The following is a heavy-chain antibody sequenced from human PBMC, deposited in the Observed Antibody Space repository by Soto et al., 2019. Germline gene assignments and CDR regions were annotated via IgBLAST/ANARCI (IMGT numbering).Heavy chain of an antibody. V-gene: IGHV4-39*02. D-gene: IGHD2-21*02. J-gene: IGHJ4*02. Sequence: SETLSLTCAVSGGSIDTYNLFWAWVRQPPGKGLEWIASIHHGGNAYYSPSLTTRVTISRDTSKNRVSLELSSVTAEGTAVYYCARVNVTLDYWGQGTLVTVSS. CDR2: IHHGGNA. CDR3: ARVNVTLDY. CDR1: GGSIDTYNLF.